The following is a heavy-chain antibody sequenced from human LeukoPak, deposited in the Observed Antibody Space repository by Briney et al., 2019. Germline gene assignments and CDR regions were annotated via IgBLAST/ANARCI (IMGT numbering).Heavy chain of an antibody. CDR2: IYYSGST. CDR3: ARVADCGNCSRGFDP. J-gene: IGHJ5*02. D-gene: IGHD2-15*01. CDR1: GGSISNSNSY. Sequence: PSETLSLTCTVSGGSISNSNSYWGWIRQSPGKGLEWIANIYYSGSTNYNPSLKSRITISVDTSKNQFSLKLSSVTAADTAVYYCARVADCGNCSRGFDPWGQGTLVTVSS. V-gene: IGHV4-39*07.